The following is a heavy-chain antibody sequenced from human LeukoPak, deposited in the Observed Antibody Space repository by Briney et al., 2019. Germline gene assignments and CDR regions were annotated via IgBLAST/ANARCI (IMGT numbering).Heavy chain of an antibody. CDR2: IIPIFGTA. J-gene: IGHJ3*02. CDR3: AREFPLTTVTTSASDI. V-gene: IGHV1-69*05. Sequence: ASVKVSCKASGGTFSSYAISWVRQAPGQGLEWMGGIIPIFGTANYAQKFQGRVTITTDESTSTAYMELSSLRSEDTAVYYCAREFPLTTVTTSASDIWGQGTMVTVSS. CDR1: GGTFSSYA. D-gene: IGHD4-17*01.